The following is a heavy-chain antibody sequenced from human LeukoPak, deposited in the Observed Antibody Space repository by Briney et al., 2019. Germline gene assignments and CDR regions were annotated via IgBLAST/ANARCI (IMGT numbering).Heavy chain of an antibody. V-gene: IGHV1-8*03. CDR2: MNPNSGNT. CDR1: GYTFTSYD. D-gene: IGHD3-3*01. Sequence: GASVKVSCKASGYTFTSYDINWVRQATGQGLEWMGWMNPNSGNTGYAQKFQGRVTITRNTSISTAYMELSSLRSEDTAVYYCARERNTIFGVAFDYWGQGTLVTVSS. CDR3: ARERNTIFGVAFDY. J-gene: IGHJ4*02.